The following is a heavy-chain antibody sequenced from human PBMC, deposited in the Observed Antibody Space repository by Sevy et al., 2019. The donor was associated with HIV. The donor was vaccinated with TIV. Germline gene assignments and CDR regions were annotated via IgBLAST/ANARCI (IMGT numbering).Heavy chain of an antibody. CDR3: TRWSGSQSIFDY. V-gene: IGHV3-49*04. CDR1: GFTFGDYC. D-gene: IGHD1-26*01. Sequence: GGSLRLSCATSGFTFGDYCMSWVRQAPGKGLEWIPFFKSNSHGGKAENASSVKDRLTISRDASKGIVYLQMNNLKTEDTAVYFCTRWSGSQSIFDYWGQGTLVTVSS. CDR2: FKSNSHGGKA. J-gene: IGHJ4*02.